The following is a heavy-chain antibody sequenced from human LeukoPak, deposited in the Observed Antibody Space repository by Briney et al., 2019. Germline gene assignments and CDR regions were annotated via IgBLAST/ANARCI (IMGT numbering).Heavy chain of an antibody. CDR3: ARAFDYDSSGSYFDY. V-gene: IGHV4-31*03. J-gene: IGHJ4*02. Sequence: SQTPSLTCTVSGGSISSGGYYWSWIRQHPGKGLEWIGYIYYSGSTYYNPSLKSRVTISVDTSKNQFSLKLSSVTAADTAVYYCARAFDYDSSGSYFDYWGQGTLVTVSS. CDR1: GGSISSGGYY. D-gene: IGHD3-22*01. CDR2: IYYSGST.